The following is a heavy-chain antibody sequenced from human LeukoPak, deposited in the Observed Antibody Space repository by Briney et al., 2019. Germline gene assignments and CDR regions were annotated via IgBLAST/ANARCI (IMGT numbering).Heavy chain of an antibody. Sequence: GGSLRLSCAASGFTVSSYCMSWVRQAPGKGLEWVSDISSSSSYTNYADSVKGRFTISRDNAKNSLYLQMNSLRAEDTAVYYCARCYGGDYFDYWGQGTLVTVSS. CDR1: GFTVSSYC. CDR2: ISSSSSYT. CDR3: ARCYGGDYFDY. J-gene: IGHJ4*02. D-gene: IGHD4-23*01. V-gene: IGHV3-21*05.